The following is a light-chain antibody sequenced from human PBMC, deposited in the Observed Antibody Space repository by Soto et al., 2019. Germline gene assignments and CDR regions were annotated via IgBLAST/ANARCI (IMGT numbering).Light chain of an antibody. V-gene: IGLV2-11*01. Sequence: QSALTQPRSVSGSPGQSVTISCTGNSSDVGGYNYVSWYQQHPGKAPKLMIYDVSKRPSGVPDRFSGSKSGNTASLTISGLQAEDEADYCCCSYAGSSFWVFGGGTKLTVL. J-gene: IGLJ3*02. CDR2: DVS. CDR3: CSYAGSSFWV. CDR1: SSDVGGYNY.